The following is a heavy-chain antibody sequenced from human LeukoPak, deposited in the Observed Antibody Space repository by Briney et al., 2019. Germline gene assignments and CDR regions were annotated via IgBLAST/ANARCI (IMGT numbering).Heavy chain of an antibody. Sequence: GGSLRLSCAASGFTFSNYAMSWVRQAPGKGLEWVSTISSSGGSTYYADSVKGRFTISRDNSKNTLYLQMNSLRAEDTAVYYCAFAPGYSSSWFFDYWGQGTLVTVSS. CDR3: AFAPGYSSSWFFDY. D-gene: IGHD6-13*01. CDR1: GFTFSNYA. V-gene: IGHV3-23*01. CDR2: ISSSGGST. J-gene: IGHJ4*02.